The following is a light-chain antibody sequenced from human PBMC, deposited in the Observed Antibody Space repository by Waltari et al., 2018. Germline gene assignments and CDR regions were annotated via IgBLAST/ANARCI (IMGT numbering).Light chain of an antibody. Sequence: FMLTQPHSVSASPGKTVTISCTRSSGNIATNYVQWYQQRPGSAPTKVIYEDNQRPPGVPDRFSGSIDSSSNSASLIISGLKAEDEADYYCQSFDSSHVVFGGGTKLTVL. V-gene: IGLV6-57*03. CDR2: EDN. CDR1: SGNIATNY. CDR3: QSFDSSHVV. J-gene: IGLJ2*01.